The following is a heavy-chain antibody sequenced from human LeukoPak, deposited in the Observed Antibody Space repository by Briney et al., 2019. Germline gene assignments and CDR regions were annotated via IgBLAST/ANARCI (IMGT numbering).Heavy chain of an antibody. Sequence: PGGSLRLSCAASGFTFSSYEMNWVRQAPGKGLEWVSYISSGSTIYDADSVKGRFTISRDNAKNSLYLQMSSLGAEDTAVYYCARESIAVAGAPFDYWGQGTLVTVSS. J-gene: IGHJ4*02. V-gene: IGHV3-48*03. CDR3: ARESIAVAGAPFDY. D-gene: IGHD6-19*01. CDR2: ISSGSTI. CDR1: GFTFSSYE.